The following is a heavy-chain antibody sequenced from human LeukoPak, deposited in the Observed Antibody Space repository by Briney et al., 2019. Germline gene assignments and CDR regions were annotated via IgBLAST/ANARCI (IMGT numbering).Heavy chain of an antibody. CDR2: INPSGGST. CDR1: GYTFTSYY. V-gene: IGHV1-46*01. J-gene: IGHJ6*02. D-gene: IGHD3-3*01. CDR3: ATGITIFGVGQYYGMDV. Sequence: ASVKVSCKASGYTFTSYYMHWVRQAPRQGLEWMGIINPSGGSTSYAQKFQGRVTMTRDTSTSTVYMELSSLRSEDTAVYYCATGITIFGVGQYYGMDVWGQGTTVTVSS.